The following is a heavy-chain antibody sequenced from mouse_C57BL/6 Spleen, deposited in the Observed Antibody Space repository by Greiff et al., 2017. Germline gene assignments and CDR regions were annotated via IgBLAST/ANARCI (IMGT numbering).Heavy chain of an antibody. D-gene: IGHD1-1*01. CDR2: IYPGSGGT. CDR1: GYAFTNYL. V-gene: IGHV1-54*01. CDR3: ARCTTVVADY. J-gene: IGHJ2*01. Sequence: QVQLQQSGAELVRPGTSVKVSCKASGYAFTNYLLEWVKQRPGQGLEWIGVIYPGSGGTNYNEKFKGKATLTADKSSSTAYMQLSSLTSEDSAVYFCARCTTVVADYWGQGTTLTVSS.